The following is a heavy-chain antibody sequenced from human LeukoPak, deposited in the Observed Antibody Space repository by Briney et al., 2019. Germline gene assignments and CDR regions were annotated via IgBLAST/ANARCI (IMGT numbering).Heavy chain of an antibody. J-gene: IGHJ4*02. CDR2: IYYSGTT. D-gene: IGHD3-10*01. Sequence: PSETESLTCTVSGDSISSYYWSWIRQPPGKGLEWIGYIYYSGTTSYNPSLRSRLTISVDTSKNQFSLRLTSVTAADAAVYCCARYGSGNYYHRGFDSWGEGTLVTVSS. CDR1: GDSISSYY. V-gene: IGHV4-59*01. CDR3: ARYGSGNYYHRGFDS.